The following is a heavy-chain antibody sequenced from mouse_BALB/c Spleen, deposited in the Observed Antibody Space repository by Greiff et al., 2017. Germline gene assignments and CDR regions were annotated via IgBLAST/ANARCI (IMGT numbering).Heavy chain of an antibody. CDR1: GFSLSTSGMG. Sequence: QVQLKESGPGILQPSQTLSLTCSFSGFSLSTSGMGVSWIRQPSGKGLEWLAHIYWDDDKRYNPSLKSRLTISKDTSSNQVFLKITSVDTADTATYYCARRGAYYYAMDYWGQGTSVTVSS. CDR3: ARRGAYYYAMDY. CDR2: IYWDDDK. J-gene: IGHJ4*01. V-gene: IGHV8-12*01.